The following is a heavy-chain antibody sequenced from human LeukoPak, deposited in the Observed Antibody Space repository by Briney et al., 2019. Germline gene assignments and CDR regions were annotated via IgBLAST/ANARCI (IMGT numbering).Heavy chain of an antibody. CDR1: GYSISSGYY. V-gene: IGHV4-38-2*01. CDR2: ISHSADT. J-gene: IGHJ4*02. D-gene: IGHD2-15*01. CDR3: ARLGRYCSGSTCYPTNFGN. Sequence: SETLSLTCVVSGYSISSGYYRGWIRQPPGKGLEWIGSISHSADTYYNPSLRSRVTISEDTSKNQFSLNLSSVTAADTAVYYCARLGRYCSGSTCYPTNFGNWGQGTLVIVST.